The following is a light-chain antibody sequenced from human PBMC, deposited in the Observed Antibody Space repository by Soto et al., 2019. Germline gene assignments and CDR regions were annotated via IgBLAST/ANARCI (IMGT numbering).Light chain of an antibody. J-gene: IGKJ3*01. CDR2: YAS. Sequence: EMVMTQSPATLSVSPGERVTLSCRASESVHRNLAWYQQKPGQGPSLLIYYASTRATGVPDRFTGSGSGTEFNLTISSVQSEDFGVYHCQHYSNWPPTFGPGTKVDIK. CDR1: ESVHRN. CDR3: QHYSNWPPT. V-gene: IGKV3-15*01.